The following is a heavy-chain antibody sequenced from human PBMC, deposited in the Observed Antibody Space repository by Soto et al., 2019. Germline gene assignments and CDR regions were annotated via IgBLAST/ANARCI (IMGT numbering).Heavy chain of an antibody. V-gene: IGHV3-23*01. J-gene: IGHJ5*02. CDR2: ISGSGGST. CDR1: GFTFSSYA. Sequence: GGSLRLSCAASGFTFSSYAMSWFRQAPGKGLEWVSAISGSGGSTYYADSVKGRFTISRDNSKNTLYLQMNSLRAEDTAVYYCAKGSTAMYNWFDLWGQGTLVTVSS. CDR3: AKGSTAMYNWFDL. D-gene: IGHD4-17*01.